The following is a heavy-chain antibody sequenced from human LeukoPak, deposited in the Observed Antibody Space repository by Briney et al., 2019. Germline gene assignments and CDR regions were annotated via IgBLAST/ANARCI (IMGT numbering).Heavy chain of an antibody. J-gene: IGHJ4*02. D-gene: IGHD2-15*01. CDR2: IKTKTDGGTT. CDR1: GFTFSNAW. CDR3: TTYVVHTPSDY. V-gene: IGHV3-15*01. Sequence: GGSLRLSCAASGFTFSNAWLSWVRQAPGKGLEWVGRIKTKTDGGTTDYAAPVKGRFTISRDDSRNTLYLQMNSPKTEDTAVYYCTTYVVHTPSDYWGQGTLVTVSS.